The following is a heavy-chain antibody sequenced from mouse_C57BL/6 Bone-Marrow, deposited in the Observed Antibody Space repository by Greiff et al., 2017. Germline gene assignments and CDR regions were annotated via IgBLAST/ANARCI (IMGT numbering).Heavy chain of an antibody. V-gene: IGHV1-82*01. CDR3: ARWDDYDSFDY. Sequence: QVQLQQSGPELVKPGASVKISCKASGYAFSSSWMNWVKQRPGKGLEWIGRIYPGDGDTNYNGKFKGKATLTADKSSSTAYMQLSSLTSEDSAVYFCARWDDYDSFDYWGQGTTLTVSS. CDR1: GYAFSSSW. D-gene: IGHD2-4*01. J-gene: IGHJ2*01. CDR2: IYPGDGDT.